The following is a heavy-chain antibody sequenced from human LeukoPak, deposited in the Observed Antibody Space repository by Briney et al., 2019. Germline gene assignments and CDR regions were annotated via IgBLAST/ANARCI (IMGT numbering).Heavy chain of an antibody. V-gene: IGHV3-48*04. CDR2: ISSSGSTI. CDR1: GFTFSSYS. Sequence: TGGSLRLSCAASGFTFSSYSMNWVRQAPGKGLEWVSYISSSGSTIYYADSVKGRFTISRDNAKNSLYLQMNSLRAEDTAVYYCARALSDYGDYYMDVWGKGTTVTVSS. J-gene: IGHJ6*03. D-gene: IGHD4-17*01. CDR3: ARALSDYGDYYMDV.